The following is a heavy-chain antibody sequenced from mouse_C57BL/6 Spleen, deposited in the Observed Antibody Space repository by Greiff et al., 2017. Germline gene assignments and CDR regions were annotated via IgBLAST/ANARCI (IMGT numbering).Heavy chain of an antibody. CDR3: AGGLRRGYFDV. Sequence: QVHVKQSGAELAKPGASVKLSCKASGYTFTSYWMHWVKQRPGQGLEWIGYINPSSGYTKYNQKFKDKATLTADKSSSTAYMQLSSLTYEDSAVYYCAGGLRRGYFDVWGTGTTVTVSS. CDR1: GYTFTSYW. D-gene: IGHD2-4*01. CDR2: INPSSGYT. V-gene: IGHV1-7*01. J-gene: IGHJ1*03.